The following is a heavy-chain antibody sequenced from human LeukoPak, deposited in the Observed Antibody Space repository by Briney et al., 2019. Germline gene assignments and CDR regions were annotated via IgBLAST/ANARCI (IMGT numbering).Heavy chain of an antibody. CDR2: IYYSGST. V-gene: IGHV4-39*07. Sequence: SETLSLTCTVSGGSISSSSYYWGWVRQPPGKGLEWIGSIYYSGSTYYNPSLKSRVTISVDTSKTQFSLKLSSVTAADTAVYYCARGRPYSSSWYMDYYYYMDVWGKGTTVTVSS. CDR1: GGSISSSSYY. CDR3: ARGRPYSSSWYMDYYYYMDV. J-gene: IGHJ6*03. D-gene: IGHD6-13*01.